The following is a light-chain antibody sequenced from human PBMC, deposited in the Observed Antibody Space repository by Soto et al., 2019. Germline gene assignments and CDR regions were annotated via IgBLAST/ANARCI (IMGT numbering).Light chain of an antibody. Sequence: DIVMTQSPLSLPVTPGEPASISCRSSESLLHVSGYNYLDWYLQKPGQSPQLLIYLGSYRASGVPERFSGSGSGTDFTLEISRVEAEDVGIYSCMQGLHSLQYTFGPGTRVDIK. V-gene: IGKV2-28*01. J-gene: IGKJ3*01. CDR2: LGS. CDR1: ESLLHVSGYNY. CDR3: MQGLHSLQYT.